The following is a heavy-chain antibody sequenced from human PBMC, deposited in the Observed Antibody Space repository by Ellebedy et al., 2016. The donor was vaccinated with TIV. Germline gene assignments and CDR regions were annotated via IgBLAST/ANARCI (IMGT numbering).Heavy chain of an antibody. D-gene: IGHD6-13*01. Sequence: GESLKISCAASGFTFSSYWMNWVRQAPGKGLEWVANINQHYSGINYVDSVRGIFSISRNNAKDSLYLQMNSLRAEDTAMYYCARGLISAPELDVYWGQGTLVTVSS. J-gene: IGHJ4*02. CDR2: INQHYSGI. CDR3: ARGLISAPELDVY. V-gene: IGHV3-7*03. CDR1: GFTFSSYW.